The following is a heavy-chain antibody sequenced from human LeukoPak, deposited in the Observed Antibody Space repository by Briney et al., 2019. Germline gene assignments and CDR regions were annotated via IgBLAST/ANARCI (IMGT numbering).Heavy chain of an antibody. V-gene: IGHV1-69*13. J-gene: IGHJ4*02. D-gene: IGHD5-12*01. Sequence: GASVKVSCKASGGTFSSYAISWVRQAPGQGLEWMGGSIPIFGTANYAQKFQGRVTITADESTSTAYMELSSLRSEDTAVYYCARLAAWVATPYGDYWGQGTLVTVSS. CDR2: SIPIFGTA. CDR1: GGTFSSYA. CDR3: ARLAAWVATPYGDY.